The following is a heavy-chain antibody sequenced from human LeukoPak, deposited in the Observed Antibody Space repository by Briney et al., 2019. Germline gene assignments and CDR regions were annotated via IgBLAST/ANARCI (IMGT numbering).Heavy chain of an antibody. V-gene: IGHV3-33*01. D-gene: IGHD3-16*01. CDR2: IWYDGSNK. CDR3: ARDRRGSPPRYYFDY. J-gene: IGHJ4*02. CDR1: GFTFSSYG. Sequence: PGGSLRLSCAASGFTFSSYGMHWVRQASGKGLEWVAVIWYDGSNKYYAGSVKGRFTISRDNSKNTLYLQMNSLRAEDTAVYYCARDRRGSPPRYYFDYWGQGTLVTVSS.